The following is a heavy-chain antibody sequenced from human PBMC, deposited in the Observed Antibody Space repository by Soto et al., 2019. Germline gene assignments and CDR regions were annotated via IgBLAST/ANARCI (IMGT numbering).Heavy chain of an antibody. V-gene: IGHV1-69*13. D-gene: IGHD3-22*01. CDR3: ARGAATKIVVVMYDALEI. Sequence: SVKATCAAPGYRFTNHGSSWVRHAPGQGLEWMGGILPVFGTPHYAQKFQGRVTIRADESTRTAYMELSSLRSEDTAVYYCARGAATKIVVVMYDALEIWGQGTMVTVSS. CDR2: ILPVFGTP. J-gene: IGHJ3*02. CDR1: GYRFTNHG.